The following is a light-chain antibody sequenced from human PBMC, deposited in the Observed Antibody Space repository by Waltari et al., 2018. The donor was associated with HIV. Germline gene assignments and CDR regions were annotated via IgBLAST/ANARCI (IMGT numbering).Light chain of an antibody. CDR2: DVN. Sequence: QSALTQPRSVSGSPGQSVTISCTGTSSDVGAYNYVSWYQQHPGKAPKLMIYDVNKVPSGVPDRVAGSKSGNTASLNISGLQAEDESDYYCCSYAGIWGVFGTGTKVTVL. J-gene: IGLJ1*01. V-gene: IGLV2-11*01. CDR1: SSDVGAYNY. CDR3: CSYAGIWGV.